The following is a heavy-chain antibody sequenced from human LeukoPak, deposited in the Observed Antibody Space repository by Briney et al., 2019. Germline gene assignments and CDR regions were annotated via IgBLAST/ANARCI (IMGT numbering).Heavy chain of an antibody. V-gene: IGHV1-69*01. CDR1: GGTFSSYA. D-gene: IGHD6-19*01. Sequence: ASVKVSCKASGGTFSSYAISWVRQAPGQGLGWMGGIIPIFGTANYAQKFQGRVTITADESTSTAYMELSSLRSEDTAVYYCARVAGDDAFDIRGQGTMVTVSS. J-gene: IGHJ3*02. CDR2: IIPIFGTA. CDR3: ARVAGDDAFDI.